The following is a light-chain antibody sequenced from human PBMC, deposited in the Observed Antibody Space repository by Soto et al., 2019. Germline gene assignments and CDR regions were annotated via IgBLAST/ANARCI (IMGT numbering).Light chain of an antibody. CDR2: STN. CDR3: VLYMGSGIWV. CDR1: SGSVSTSYY. J-gene: IGLJ3*02. V-gene: IGLV8-61*01. Sequence: QTVVTQEPSFSVSPGRTVTLTCGLSSGSVSTSYYPSWYQQTPGQAPRTLIYSTNTRSSGVPDRFSGSILGNKAALPITGAQEDGESTYYCVLYMGSGIWVFGGGTKLTVL.